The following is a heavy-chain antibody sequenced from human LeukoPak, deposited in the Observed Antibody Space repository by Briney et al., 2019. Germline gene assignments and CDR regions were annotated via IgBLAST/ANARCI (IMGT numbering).Heavy chain of an antibody. CDR1: GYTFTSFD. CDR3: ARGYYDTSEYSVRFDP. D-gene: IGHD3-22*01. Sequence: ASVKVSCKASGYTFTSFDINWVRQATGQGLEWMGWMNPNSGNTGYAQKFQGRVTITRNTSITTAHMELSSLRSEETAVYYCARGYYDTSEYSVRFDPWGQGTRVSVSS. CDR2: MNPNSGNT. J-gene: IGHJ5*02. V-gene: IGHV1-8*03.